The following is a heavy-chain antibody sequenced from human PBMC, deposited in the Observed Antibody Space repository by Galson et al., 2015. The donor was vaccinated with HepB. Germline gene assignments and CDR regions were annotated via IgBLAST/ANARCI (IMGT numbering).Heavy chain of an antibody. CDR2: IYWDDDK. V-gene: IGHV2-5*02. Sequence: PALVKPTQTLTLTCSFSGFSLKNSGVGVGVGWFRQTPGKAPEWLALIYWDDDKRYSPSLKSRHMITTDSSKNQVVLTMAAMAPLDTATYYCAHRRGRGLFDSWGQGTLVTVSS. CDR1: GFSLKNSGVGVG. CDR3: AHRRGRGLFDS. D-gene: IGHD2-15*01. J-gene: IGHJ4*02.